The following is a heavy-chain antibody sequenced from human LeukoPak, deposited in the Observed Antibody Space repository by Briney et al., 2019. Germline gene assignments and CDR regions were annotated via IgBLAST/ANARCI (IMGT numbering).Heavy chain of an antibody. J-gene: IGHJ4*02. D-gene: IGHD5-18*01. V-gene: IGHV3-30*01. Sequence: GGSLRLSCAASGFTFSSYAMHWVRQAPGKGLEWVAAISYDGSNKYYADSVKGRFTISRDNSKNTLYLQMNSLRAEDTAVYYYARSYGYGQDDYWGQGTLVTVSS. CDR3: ARSYGYGQDDY. CDR1: GFTFSSYA. CDR2: ISYDGSNK.